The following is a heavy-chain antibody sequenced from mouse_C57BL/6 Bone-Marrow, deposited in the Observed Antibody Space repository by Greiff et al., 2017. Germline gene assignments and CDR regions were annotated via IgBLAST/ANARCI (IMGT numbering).Heavy chain of an antibody. CDR2: IDPGNGDT. Sequence: VQLQQSGAELVRPGASVKLSCTASGFNIKDDYMHWVKQRPEQGLEWIGWIDPGNGDTEYASKFQGKATITADTSSNTAYLQLSSLTSEDTAVYYCTTFSSYYSNPGFAYWGQGTLVTVSA. V-gene: IGHV14-4*01. D-gene: IGHD2-5*01. CDR1: GFNIKDDY. J-gene: IGHJ3*01. CDR3: TTFSSYYSNPGFAY.